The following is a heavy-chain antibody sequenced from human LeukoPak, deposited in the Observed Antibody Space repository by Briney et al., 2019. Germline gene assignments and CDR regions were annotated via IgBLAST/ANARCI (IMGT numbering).Heavy chain of an antibody. V-gene: IGHV3-48*03. J-gene: IGHJ6*02. CDR3: ARVRRAGHYYYYGMDV. D-gene: IGHD6-19*01. CDR1: GFTFSSYE. CDR2: ISSSGSTI. Sequence: PGGSLRLSCAASGFTFSSYEMNWVRQAPGKGLEWVSYISSSGSTIYYADSVKGRFTISRDNAKNSLYLQMNSLRAEDTAVYYCARVRRAGHYYYYGMDVWGQGTTVTVSS.